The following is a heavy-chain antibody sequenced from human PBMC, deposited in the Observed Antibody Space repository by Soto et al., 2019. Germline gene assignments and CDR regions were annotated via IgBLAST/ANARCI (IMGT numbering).Heavy chain of an antibody. D-gene: IGHD3-10*01. CDR1: GYSFTSYW. Sequence: GESLKISCKGSGYSFTSYWIGWVRQMPGKGLEWMGIIYPGDSDTRFSPSFQGQVTISADKSISTAYLQWSSLKASDTAMYYCARHCCPRGVYYYYGMDVWGQGTTVTVSS. CDR3: ARHCCPRGVYYYYGMDV. CDR2: IYPGDSDT. V-gene: IGHV5-51*01. J-gene: IGHJ6*02.